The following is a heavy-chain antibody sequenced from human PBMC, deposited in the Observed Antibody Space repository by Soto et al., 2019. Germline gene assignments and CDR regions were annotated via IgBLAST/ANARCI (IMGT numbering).Heavy chain of an antibody. V-gene: IGHV4-59*01. J-gene: IGHJ5*02. CDR1: GGSISSYY. CDR2: IYYSGST. D-gene: IGHD2-15*01. Sequence: QVQLQESGPGLVKPSETLSLTCTVSGGSISSYYWSWIRQPPGKGLEWIGYIYYSGSTNYNPSLKSRVTVSVDTSKNQSSLKLSSVTAADTAVYYCARTIVLVAASWADDNWFDPLGQGTLVTVSS. CDR3: ARTIVLVAASWADDNWFDP.